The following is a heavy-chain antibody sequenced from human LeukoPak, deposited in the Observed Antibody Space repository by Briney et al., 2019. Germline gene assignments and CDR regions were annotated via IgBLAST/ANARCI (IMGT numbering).Heavy chain of an antibody. V-gene: IGHV3-30*02. J-gene: IGHJ3*02. Sequence: PGGSLRLSCAASGFTFSSYGMHWVRQAPGKGLEWVAFIRYDGSNKYYADSVKGRFTISRDNSKNSLYLQMNSLRTEDTALYYCASSSGYYYAFDIWGQGTMVTVSS. CDR1: GFTFSSYG. CDR3: ASSSGYYYAFDI. D-gene: IGHD3-22*01. CDR2: IRYDGSNK.